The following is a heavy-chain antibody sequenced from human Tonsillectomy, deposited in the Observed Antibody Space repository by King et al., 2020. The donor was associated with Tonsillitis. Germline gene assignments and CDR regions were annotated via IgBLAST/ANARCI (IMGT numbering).Heavy chain of an antibody. CDR2: IYSGGST. Sequence: VQLVESGGGLIQPGGSLRLSCAASGFTVSSNYMSWVRQAPGKGLEWVSVIYSGGSTYYADSVKGRFTISRDNSKNTLYLQMNSLRAEDTAGYYCAREGSGLSGGNSDYYFDYWGQGTLVTVSS. CDR1: GFTVSSNY. D-gene: IGHD4-23*01. V-gene: IGHV3-53*01. J-gene: IGHJ4*02. CDR3: AREGSGLSGGNSDYYFDY.